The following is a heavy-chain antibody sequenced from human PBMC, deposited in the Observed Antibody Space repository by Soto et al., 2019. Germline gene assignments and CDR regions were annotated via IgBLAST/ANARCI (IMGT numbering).Heavy chain of an antibody. J-gene: IGHJ6*03. CDR2: INSDGSST. CDR3: ARGWILWMYYYYYMDV. V-gene: IGHV3-74*01. Sequence: GGSLRLSCAASGFTFSSYWMHWVRQAPGKGLVWVSRINSDGSSTSYADSVKGRFTISRDNAKNTLYLQMNSLRAEDTAVYYCARGWILWMYYYYYMDVWGKGTTVTVSS. CDR1: GFTFSSYW. D-gene: IGHD2-2*03.